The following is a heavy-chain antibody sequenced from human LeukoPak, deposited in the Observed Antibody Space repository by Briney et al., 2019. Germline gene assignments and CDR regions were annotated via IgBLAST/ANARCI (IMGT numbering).Heavy chain of an antibody. CDR1: GYSISSGYY. Sequence: PSETLSLTCAVSGYSISSGYYWGWIRQPPGKGLEWIGSIYHSGSTYYNPSLKSRVTISVDTSKNQFSLKLSSVTAADTAVYYCARHGDSSGIDYRGQGTLVTVSS. V-gene: IGHV4-38-2*01. CDR2: IYHSGST. D-gene: IGHD6-19*01. J-gene: IGHJ4*02. CDR3: ARHGDSSGIDY.